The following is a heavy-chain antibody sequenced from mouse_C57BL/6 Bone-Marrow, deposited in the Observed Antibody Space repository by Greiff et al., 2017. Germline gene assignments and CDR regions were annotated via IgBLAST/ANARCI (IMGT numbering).Heavy chain of an antibody. CDR2: IYPGSGNT. J-gene: IGHJ2*01. CDR3: ARSGGYDEVDY. V-gene: IGHV1-76*01. D-gene: IGHD2-2*01. Sequence: QVQLKQSGAELVRPGASVKLSCKASGYTFTDYYINWVKQRPGQGLEWIARIYPGSGNTYYNEKFKGKATLTAEKSSSTAYMQLSSLTSEDSAVYCCARSGGYDEVDYRGQGTTRTVSS. CDR1: GYTFTDYY.